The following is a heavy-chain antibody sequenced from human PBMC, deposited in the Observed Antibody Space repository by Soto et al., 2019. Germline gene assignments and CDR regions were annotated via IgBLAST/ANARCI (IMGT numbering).Heavy chain of an antibody. CDR1: GFTFSDHY. V-gene: IGHV3-72*01. CDR2: TRNRANSYTT. CDR3: ARAFRDSGTYWFDP. D-gene: IGHD1-26*01. Sequence: EVQLVESGGGLVQPGGSLRLSCATSGFTFSDHYMDWVRQAPGKGLEWLGRTRNRANSYTTEYAASVKGRFIISRDDSKNSLYLQMHSLKTEDTAVYYCARAFRDSGTYWFDPWGQGTLVTVSS. J-gene: IGHJ5*02.